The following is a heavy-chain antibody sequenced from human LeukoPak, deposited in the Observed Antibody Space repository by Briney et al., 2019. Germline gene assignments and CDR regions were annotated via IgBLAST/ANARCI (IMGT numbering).Heavy chain of an antibody. Sequence: ASVKVSCKTSGYSFTGYGISWVRQAPGQGLEWMGWISAYNGNTKYAQRVQGRVTLTTDTSTSTAHMELRSLRFDDTAVYYCARETGYSSGWYDDYWGQGTLVTVSS. CDR1: GYSFTGYG. D-gene: IGHD6-13*01. J-gene: IGHJ4*02. CDR2: ISAYNGNT. CDR3: ARETGYSSGWYDDY. V-gene: IGHV1-18*01.